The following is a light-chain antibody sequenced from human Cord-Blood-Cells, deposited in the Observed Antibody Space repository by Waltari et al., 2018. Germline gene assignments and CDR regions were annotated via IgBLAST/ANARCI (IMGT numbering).Light chain of an antibody. J-gene: IGKJ1*01. CDR3: QQSYSTPRT. CDR1: KSISSY. V-gene: IGKV1-39*01. CDR2: AAS. Sequence: DMQMTQTPSSLSASVGERVAITCRASKSISSYLNWYQQKPGKAPKLLIYAASSLQSGVTSRFSGSGSRTDFTVTISSLQPGDVATYDCQQSYSTPRTCGQGTKVEIK.